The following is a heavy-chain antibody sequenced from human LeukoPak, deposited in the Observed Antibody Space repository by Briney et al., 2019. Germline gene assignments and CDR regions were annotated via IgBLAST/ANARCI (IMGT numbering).Heavy chain of an antibody. V-gene: IGHV3-23*01. J-gene: IGHJ4*02. Sequence: GGSLRLSCAASGFTFSSYAMSWVRQAPGKGLEWFSFISPSGDRTSNADSVEGRFTISRDNTRNTLYLQMNSLRDEDTGVYYCVIMHGYYDGSGFWVQWGQGTLVTVSS. D-gene: IGHD3-22*01. CDR2: ISPSGDRT. CDR3: VIMHGYYDGSGFWVQ. CDR1: GFTFSSYA.